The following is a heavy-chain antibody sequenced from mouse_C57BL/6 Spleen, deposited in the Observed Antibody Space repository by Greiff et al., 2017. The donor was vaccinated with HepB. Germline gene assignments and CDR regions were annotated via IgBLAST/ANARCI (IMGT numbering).Heavy chain of an antibody. CDR3: ARRTAQATYYFDY. CDR2: ISSGSSTI. V-gene: IGHV5-17*01. J-gene: IGHJ2*01. CDR1: GFTFSDYG. Sequence: EVKVVESGGGLVKPGGSLKLSCAASGFTFSDYGMHWVRQAPEKGLEWVAYISSGSSTIYYADTVKGRFTISRDNAKNTLFLQMTSLRSEDTAMYYCARRTAQATYYFDYWGQGTTLTVSS. D-gene: IGHD3-2*02.